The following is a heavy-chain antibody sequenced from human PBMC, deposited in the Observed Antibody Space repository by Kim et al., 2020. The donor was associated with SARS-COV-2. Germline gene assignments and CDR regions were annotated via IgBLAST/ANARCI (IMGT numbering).Heavy chain of an antibody. Sequence: QKFQGRVTITADESTSTDYMELSSLRSEDTAVYYCARVLEIAATPYGMDVWGQGTTVTVSS. D-gene: IGHD2-15*01. V-gene: IGHV1-69*01. CDR3: ARVLEIAATPYGMDV. J-gene: IGHJ6*02.